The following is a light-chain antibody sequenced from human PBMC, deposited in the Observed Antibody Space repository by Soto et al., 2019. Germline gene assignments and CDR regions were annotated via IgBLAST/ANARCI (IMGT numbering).Light chain of an antibody. CDR1: QSVSSS. CDR2: GAS. J-gene: IGKJ1*01. V-gene: IGKV3-15*01. CDR3: QQYNNWWT. Sequence: EVVMTQSPATLSVSPGERATLSCRASQSVSSSLAWYQQKPGQAPRLLIYGASTRSTGIPARFSGSGSEREFTRTISSLQSEDFAVYYCQQYNNWWTFGQGTKVEIK.